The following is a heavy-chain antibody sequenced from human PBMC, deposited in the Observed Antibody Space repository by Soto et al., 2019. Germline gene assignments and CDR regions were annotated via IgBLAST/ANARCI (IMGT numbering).Heavy chain of an antibody. CDR1: GGTFSSYT. V-gene: IGHV1-69*02. J-gene: IGHJ4*02. Sequence: SVKVSCKASGGTFSSYTISWVRQAPGQGLEWMGRIIPILGIANYAQKFQGRVTITADKSTSTAYMELSSLRSEDTAVYYCARPSGGYSSGWLDYWGQGTLVTVSS. CDR3: ARPSGGYSSGWLDY. D-gene: IGHD6-19*01. CDR2: IIPILGIA.